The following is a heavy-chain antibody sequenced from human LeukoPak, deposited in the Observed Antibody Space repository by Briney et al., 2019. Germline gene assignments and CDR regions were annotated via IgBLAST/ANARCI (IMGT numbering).Heavy chain of an antibody. V-gene: IGHV5-51*01. CDR3: ARPPVRGVNYYYGLDV. D-gene: IGHD3-10*01. CDR1: GYSFTSNW. CDR2: IYPGDSDT. Sequence: GESLKISGKGSGYSFTSNWIGWVREMPGKGLKWMGVIYPGDSDTRYSPSFQGQVTISADKSISTAYLQWSSLKASDAAMYYCARPPVRGVNYYYGLDVWGQGTTVTVSS. J-gene: IGHJ6*02.